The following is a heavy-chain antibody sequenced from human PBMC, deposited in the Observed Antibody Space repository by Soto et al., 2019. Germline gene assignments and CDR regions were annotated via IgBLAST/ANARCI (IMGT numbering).Heavy chain of an antibody. Sequence: GGSLRLSCAASGFTFSSYAMSWVRQAPGKGLEWVSAISGSGGSTYNADSVKGRFSISRDNSKNSLYLQMNSLRAEDTAVYYCAKAGVPNIVATNFDYWGQGTLVTVSS. CDR2: ISGSGGST. V-gene: IGHV3-23*01. CDR3: AKAGVPNIVATNFDY. D-gene: IGHD5-12*01. J-gene: IGHJ4*02. CDR1: GFTFSSYA.